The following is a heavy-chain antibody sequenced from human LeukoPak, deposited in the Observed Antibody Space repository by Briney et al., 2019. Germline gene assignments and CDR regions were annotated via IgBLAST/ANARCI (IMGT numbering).Heavy chain of an antibody. CDR1: GFTFSSYA. D-gene: IGHD6-13*01. CDR3: AKDLWGIAVAGTIDY. CDR2: ISGSGGSA. V-gene: IGHV3-23*01. Sequence: GGSLRLSCAASGFTFSSYAMTWVRQAPGKELEWVSSISGSGGSAYYADSVKGRFTISRDTSKNTLYLQMNSLRAEDTAVYYCAKDLWGIAVAGTIDYWGQGTLVTVSS. J-gene: IGHJ4*02.